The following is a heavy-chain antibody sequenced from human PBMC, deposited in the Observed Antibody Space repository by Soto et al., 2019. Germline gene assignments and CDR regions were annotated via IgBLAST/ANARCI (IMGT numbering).Heavy chain of an antibody. CDR2: ISYDGSNK. V-gene: IGHV3-30*18. CDR3: AKDYGPKKSSLDY. D-gene: IGHD3-10*01. Sequence: SGGSLRLSCAASGFTFSGYGRHWVRQGPGKGLEWVAVISYDGSNKYCADSVKGRFTISRDNSKNTLYLQMNSLRAEDTAVYYCAKDYGPKKSSLDYWGQGTLVTVSS. CDR1: GFTFSGYG. J-gene: IGHJ4*02.